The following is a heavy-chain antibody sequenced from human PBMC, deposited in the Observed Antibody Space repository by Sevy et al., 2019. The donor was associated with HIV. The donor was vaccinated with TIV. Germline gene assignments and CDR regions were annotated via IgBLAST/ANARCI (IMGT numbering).Heavy chain of an antibody. J-gene: IGHJ4*02. Sequence: GGSLRLSCAASVFSFSNYATHWVRQAPGKGLEWVALISYDGSNKYYADSVKGRFTISRDNSKNTLYLQMNSLRTEDTAVYYCARGGGTAMARDYFDYWGQGTLVTVSS. CDR2: ISYDGSNK. V-gene: IGHV3-30*04. CDR1: VFSFSNYA. CDR3: ARGGGTAMARDYFDY. D-gene: IGHD5-18*01.